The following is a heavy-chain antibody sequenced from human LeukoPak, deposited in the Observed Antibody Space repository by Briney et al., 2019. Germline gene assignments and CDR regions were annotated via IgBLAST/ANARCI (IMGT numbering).Heavy chain of an antibody. CDR3: ARAPIVVVPAAFDAFDI. CDR1: GGSFSGYY. CDR2: IYYSGST. J-gene: IGHJ3*02. V-gene: IGHV4-31*11. Sequence: SETLSLTCAVYGGSFSGYYWSWIRQHPGKGLEWIGYIYYSGSTYYNPSLKSRVTISVDTSKNQFSLKLSSVTAADTAVYYCARAPIVVVPAAFDAFDIWGQGTMVTVSS. D-gene: IGHD2-2*01.